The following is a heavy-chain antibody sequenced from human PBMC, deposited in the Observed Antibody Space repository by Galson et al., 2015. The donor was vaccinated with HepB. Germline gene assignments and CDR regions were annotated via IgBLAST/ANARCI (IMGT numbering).Heavy chain of an antibody. CDR2: INSDGSST. CDR1: GFTFSSYW. Sequence: SLRLSCAASGFTFSSYWMHWVRHAPGKGLVWVSRINSDGSSTSYADSVKGRFTISRDNAKNTLYLQMNSLRAEDTAVYYCARDPLPRYSSSWDDAFDIWGQGTMVTVSS. J-gene: IGHJ3*02. D-gene: IGHD6-13*01. CDR3: ARDPLPRYSSSWDDAFDI. V-gene: IGHV3-74*01.